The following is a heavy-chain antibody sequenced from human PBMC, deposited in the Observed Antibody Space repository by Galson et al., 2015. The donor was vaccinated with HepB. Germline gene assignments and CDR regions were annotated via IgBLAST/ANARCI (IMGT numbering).Heavy chain of an antibody. CDR3: ATGRKGGDFEN. D-gene: IGHD1-14*01. CDR2: MDPYSDNT. CDR1: GYTFTTYH. J-gene: IGHJ4*02. Sequence: SVKVSCKVSGYTFTTYHINWVRQSTGQGLEWMGWMDPYSDNTNYAQRFQGRVTMTMSTPIDTAYMELRSLRPDDTAAYFCATGRKGGDFENWGQGTLVSVSS. V-gene: IGHV1-8*01.